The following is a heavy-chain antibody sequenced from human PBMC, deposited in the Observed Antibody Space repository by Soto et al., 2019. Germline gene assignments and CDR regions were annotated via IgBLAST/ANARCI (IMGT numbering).Heavy chain of an antibody. J-gene: IGHJ4*02. CDR2: IYTSGST. CDR3: ARGAMVRGVITKRTAYYFDY. V-gene: IGHV4-4*07. CDR1: GGSISSYY. D-gene: IGHD3-10*01. Sequence: SETLSLTCTVSGGSISSYYCSWIRQPAGKGLEWIGRIYTSGSTNYNPSLKSRVTMSVDTSKNQFSLKLSSVTAADTAVYYCARGAMVRGVITKRTAYYFDYWGQGTLVTVSS.